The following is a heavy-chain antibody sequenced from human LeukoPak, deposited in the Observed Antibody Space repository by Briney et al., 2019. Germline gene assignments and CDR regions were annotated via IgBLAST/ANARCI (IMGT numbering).Heavy chain of an antibody. CDR3: ARGRIAAAGDAFDT. V-gene: IGHV4-59*01. J-gene: IGHJ3*02. D-gene: IGHD6-13*01. Sequence: PSETLSLTCAVYGGSFSGYYWSWIRQPPGKGLEWIGYIYYSGSTNYNPSLKSRVTISVDTSKNQFSLKLSSVTAADTAVYYCARGRIAAAGDAFDTWGQGTMVTVSS. CDR2: IYYSGST. CDR1: GGSFSGYY.